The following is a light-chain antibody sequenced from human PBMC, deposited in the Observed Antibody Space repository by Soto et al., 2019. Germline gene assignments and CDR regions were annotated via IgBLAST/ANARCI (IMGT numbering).Light chain of an antibody. J-gene: IGKJ1*01. Sequence: DIQMTQSPSTLSASVGDRVTITCRASQSISSWLAWYQQRPGKAPNLLIYDASSLKSGVSSRFSGSGSGTEFTLTISSLQPDDFATYYCQQYNTYSWTFGQGTKVEIK. CDR1: QSISSW. CDR2: DAS. V-gene: IGKV1-5*01. CDR3: QQYNTYSWT.